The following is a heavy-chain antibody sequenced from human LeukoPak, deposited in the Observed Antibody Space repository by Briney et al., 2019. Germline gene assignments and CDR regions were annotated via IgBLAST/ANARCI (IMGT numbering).Heavy chain of an antibody. J-gene: IGHJ4*02. Sequence: GGSLRLSCAASGFTFSSYAMHWVRQAPGKGLEWVAVISYDGSNKYYADSVKGRFTISRDNSKNTLYLQMNSLRAEDTAVYYCARDRRPYYYDSSGYYFDYWGQGTLVTVSS. CDR3: ARDRRPYYYDSSGYYFDY. CDR2: ISYDGSNK. V-gene: IGHV3-30*04. D-gene: IGHD3-22*01. CDR1: GFTFSSYA.